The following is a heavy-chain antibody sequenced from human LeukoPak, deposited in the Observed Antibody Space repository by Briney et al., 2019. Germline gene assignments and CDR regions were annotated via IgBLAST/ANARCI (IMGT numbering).Heavy chain of an antibody. V-gene: IGHV3-7*01. CDR2: IREDGGEK. CDR3: ARDYRGGWNDY. CDR1: GFTFTKHW. D-gene: IGHD1-26*01. Sequence: GGSLRLSCAATGFTFTKHWMSWVRQSKDKVLECVAKIREDGGEKHYVDSVKGRFTISRDNAKNSLYLQMNNLSVDDTAVYYCARDYRGGWNDYWGQGTLVTVSS. J-gene: IGHJ4*02.